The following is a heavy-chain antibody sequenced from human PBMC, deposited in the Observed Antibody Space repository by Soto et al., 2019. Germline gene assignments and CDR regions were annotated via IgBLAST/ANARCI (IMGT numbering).Heavy chain of an antibody. CDR1: GYTFNTYG. D-gene: IGHD3-3*01. CDR2: ISAYNGDT. CDR3: ARRDFWSGLGYYYGMDV. V-gene: IGHV1-18*04. Sequence: QVQLVQSGAEVKKPGASVKVSCKAPGYTFNTYGISWVRQAPGQGLEGMGWISAYNGDTNYAQKFQGRVTMTTDTSTSTAYMELRSLRSDDTAVYYCARRDFWSGLGYYYGMDVWGQGTTLTVSS. J-gene: IGHJ6*02.